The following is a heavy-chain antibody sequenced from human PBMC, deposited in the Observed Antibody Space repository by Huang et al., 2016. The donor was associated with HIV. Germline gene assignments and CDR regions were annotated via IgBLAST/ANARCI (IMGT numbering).Heavy chain of an antibody. D-gene: IGHD3-10*01. J-gene: IGHJ5*02. V-gene: IGHV4-34*02. CDR2: INHLGSP. CDR3: ARDATKNPRGWFDP. CDR1: GGSLSGYY. Sequence: QVHLQQWGAGLLKSAEILSLTCAVYGGSLSGYYWSWLRQTPGKGLEWFGEINHLGSPNYNPSLKSRVSISMDGSKKQFSLKLRSISDADTAVYFCARDATKNPRGWFDPWGQGTLVTVSS.